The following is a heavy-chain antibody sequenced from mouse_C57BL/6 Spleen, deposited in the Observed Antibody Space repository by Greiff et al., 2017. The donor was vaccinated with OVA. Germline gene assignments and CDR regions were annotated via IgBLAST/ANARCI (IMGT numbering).Heavy chain of an antibody. CDR1: GFSLTSYG. V-gene: IGHV2-5*01. D-gene: IGHD1-1*01. CDR3: AVVITTVVATEYYAMDY. J-gene: IGHJ4*01. CDR2: LWRGGST. Sequence: QVQLQQSGPGLVQPSQSLSITCTVSGFSLTSYGVHWVRQSPGKGLEWLGVLWRGGSTDYNAAFMSRLSITKDNSKSQVYLKMNSLQADDTAIYYGAVVITTVVATEYYAMDYWGQGTSVTVAS.